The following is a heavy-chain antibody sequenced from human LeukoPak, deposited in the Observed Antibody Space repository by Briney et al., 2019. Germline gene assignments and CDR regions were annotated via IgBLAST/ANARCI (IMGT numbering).Heavy chain of an antibody. CDR3: AREKRKQQLWAHYYYGMDV. CDR1: GFTFSSYW. D-gene: IGHD6-13*01. J-gene: IGHJ6*02. CDR2: IKRGGSEK. V-gene: IGHV3-7*01. Sequence: GGSLRLSCAASGFTFSSYWMNWVRQAPGKGLEGVPHIKRGGSEKYYVDSVKGRFTISRDNAKNSLYMQMNSLRAEDTAVYFCAREKRKQQLWAHYYYGMDVWGQGTTVTVSS.